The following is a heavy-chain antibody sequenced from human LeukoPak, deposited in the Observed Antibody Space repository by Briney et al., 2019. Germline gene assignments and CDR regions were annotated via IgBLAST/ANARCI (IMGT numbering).Heavy chain of an antibody. V-gene: IGHV1-2*02. CDR1: GYTFTTYH. Sequence: ASVKVSCKASGYTFTTYHMHWVRHAPGQGLEWMGRITSNSGGTNYAQKFQGRVTMTRDTSIRTAYMELSRLTSDDTAVYYCAISVEMAAMPSYDYWGQGTLVTVSS. J-gene: IGHJ4*02. D-gene: IGHD5-24*01. CDR3: AISVEMAAMPSYDY. CDR2: ITSNSGGT.